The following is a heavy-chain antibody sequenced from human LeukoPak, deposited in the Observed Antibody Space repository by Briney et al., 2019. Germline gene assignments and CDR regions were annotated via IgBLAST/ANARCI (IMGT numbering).Heavy chain of an antibody. D-gene: IGHD4-17*01. CDR3: AKDSGAYGPDY. CDR2: VSPSGAT. V-gene: IGHV1-46*01. CDR1: GYTFTSYY. Sequence: GAPVKVSCKASGYTFTSYYMHWVRQAPGQGLEWMGQVSPSGATTYAQKFRGRVIMTRDTSTSTLNMELSDLTSEDTAVYHCAKDSGAYGPDYWGQGTLLTVSS. J-gene: IGHJ4*02.